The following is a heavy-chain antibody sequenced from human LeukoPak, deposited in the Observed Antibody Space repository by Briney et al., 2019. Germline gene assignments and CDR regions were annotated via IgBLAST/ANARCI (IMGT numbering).Heavy chain of an antibody. CDR2: FDPEDGET. CDR3: ATLISGRYRDGYNFFDY. D-gene: IGHD5-24*01. J-gene: IGHJ4*02. CDR1: GYTLTELS. Sequence: ASVKVSCKVSGYTLTELSMHWVRQAPGKGVEWMGGFDPEDGETIYAQKFQGRVTMTEDTSTDTAYMELSSLRSEDTAVYYCATLISGRYRDGYNFFDYWGQGTLVTVSS. V-gene: IGHV1-24*01.